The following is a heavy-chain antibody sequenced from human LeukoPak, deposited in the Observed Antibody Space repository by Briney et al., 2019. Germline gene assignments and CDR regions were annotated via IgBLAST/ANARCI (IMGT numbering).Heavy chain of an antibody. CDR3: AKDSGSYYRGGYFDY. V-gene: IGHV3-23*01. CDR2: ISGSGGST. Sequence: GGSLRLSCAASGFTFSSYAMSWVRQAPGRGLEWVSAISGSGGSTYYADSVKGRFTISRDNSQNTMYLQMNSLRAEDTAVYYCAKDSGSYYRGGYFDYWGQGTLVTVSS. CDR1: GFTFSSYA. J-gene: IGHJ4*02. D-gene: IGHD1-26*01.